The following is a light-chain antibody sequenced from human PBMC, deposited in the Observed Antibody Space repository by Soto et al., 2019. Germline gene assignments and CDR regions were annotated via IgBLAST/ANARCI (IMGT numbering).Light chain of an antibody. J-gene: IGKJ1*01. CDR3: QQYDYLVT. CDR2: GAS. Sequence: EHVLTQSPGTLSLSPGERATLSCRASQRVSSDYLAWYQQKPGQAPRLLXDGASSXAAGIPDRFSGSGSGKDFTLNISRLEPEDRAVYYCQQYDYLVTFGQGTKGEIK. CDR1: QRVSSDY. V-gene: IGKV3-20*01.